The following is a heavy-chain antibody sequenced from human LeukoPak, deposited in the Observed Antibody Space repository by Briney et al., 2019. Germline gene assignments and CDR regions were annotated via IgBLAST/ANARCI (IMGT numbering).Heavy chain of an antibody. CDR3: ARESDDLSAPPDYDFWSGCRPNDY. D-gene: IGHD3-3*01. Sequence: GGSLRLSCAASGFTFSSYAMHWVRQAPGKGLEWVAVISYDGSNKYYADSVKGRFTISRDNSKNTLYLQMNSLRAEDTAVYYCARESDDLSAPPDYDFWSGCRPNDYWGQGTLVTVSS. CDR2: ISYDGSNK. J-gene: IGHJ4*02. CDR1: GFTFSSYA. V-gene: IGHV3-30-3*01.